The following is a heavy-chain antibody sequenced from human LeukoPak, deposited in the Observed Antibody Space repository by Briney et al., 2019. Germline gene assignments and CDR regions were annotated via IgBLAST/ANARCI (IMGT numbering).Heavy chain of an antibody. J-gene: IGHJ4*02. CDR2: IYTSGST. V-gene: IGHV4-61*02. CDR1: GGSISSGSYY. Sequence: SQTLSLTCTVSGGSISSGSYYWSWIRQPAGKGLEWIGRIYTSGSTNYNPSLKSRVTISVDTSKNQFSLKLSSVTAADTAVYYCARGPTYFDYWGQGTLVTVSS. CDR3: ARGPTYFDY.